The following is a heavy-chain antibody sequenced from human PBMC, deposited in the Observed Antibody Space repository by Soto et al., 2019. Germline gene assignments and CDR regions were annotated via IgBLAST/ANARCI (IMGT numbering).Heavy chain of an antibody. J-gene: IGHJ5*02. Sequence: QVQLQESGPGLVKPSQTLSLTCTVSGFSISSGGYYWSWIRQYPGKGLEWIGNIYYSGTTYYTPSIQRRLTISGAPCDNHFSLRLSSLTTADSAVDFCASAKTTGTSFDPWGQGTLVTVSS. V-gene: IGHV4-31*03. D-gene: IGHD4-4*01. CDR1: GFSISSGGYY. CDR3: ASAKTTGTSFDP. CDR2: IYYSGTT.